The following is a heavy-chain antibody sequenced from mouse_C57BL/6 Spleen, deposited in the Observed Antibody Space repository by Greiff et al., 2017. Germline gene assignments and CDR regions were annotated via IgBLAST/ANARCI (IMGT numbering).Heavy chain of an antibody. Sequence: VQLQQPGAELVKPGASVKMSCKASGYTFTSYWITWVKQRPGQGLEWIGDIYPGSGSTNYNEKFKSKSTLTVDTSSSTAYMQLSSLTSEDSAVYYCARPPVYGNYGDYWGQGTTLTVSS. D-gene: IGHD2-1*01. CDR2: IYPGSGST. CDR3: ARPPVYGNYGDY. CDR1: GYTFTSYW. J-gene: IGHJ2*01. V-gene: IGHV1-55*01.